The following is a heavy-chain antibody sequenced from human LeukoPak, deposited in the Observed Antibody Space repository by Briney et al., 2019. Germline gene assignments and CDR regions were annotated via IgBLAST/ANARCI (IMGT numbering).Heavy chain of an antibody. CDR2: IYTSGSP. Sequence: SSGTLSLTCRVSGGSMDTYFWNWVRQPAGKGLEWIGHIYTSGSPNYNPSLRSRVTMSVDTSKNQISLKLSSVTAADTAVYYCARGSEQWLTYFDYWGQGTLVTVSS. CDR1: GGSMDTYF. D-gene: IGHD6-19*01. J-gene: IGHJ4*02. V-gene: IGHV4-4*07. CDR3: ARGSEQWLTYFDY.